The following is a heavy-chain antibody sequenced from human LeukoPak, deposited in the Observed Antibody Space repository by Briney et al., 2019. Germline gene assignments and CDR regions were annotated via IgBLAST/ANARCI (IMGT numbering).Heavy chain of an antibody. CDR1: GYTFTSYG. Sequence: ASVKVSCKASGYTFTSYGISWVRQAPGQGLEWMGWISAYNGNTNYAQKLQGRVTMTTDTSTSTAYMELRSLRSDDTAVYYCANTNYCSGGSCLYGMDVWGQGTTVTVSS. J-gene: IGHJ6*02. V-gene: IGHV1-18*01. CDR2: ISAYNGNT. CDR3: ANTNYCSGGSCLYGMDV. D-gene: IGHD2-15*01.